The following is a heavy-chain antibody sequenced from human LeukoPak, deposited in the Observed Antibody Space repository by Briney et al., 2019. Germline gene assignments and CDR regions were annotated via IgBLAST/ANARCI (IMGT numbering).Heavy chain of an antibody. J-gene: IGHJ4*02. D-gene: IGHD3-22*01. CDR1: GGAISRWC. V-gene: IGHV4-4*07. CDR2: FCTTGST. Sequence: PSETLSLTCTVSGGAISRWCWSWLRQPAGKGLEWIGRFCTTGSTNCSPSLKSRVTISVDTSKNQFSLKLSSVTAADTAVYYCARANYYDSSEAGGYFDYWGQGTLVTASS. CDR3: ARANYYDSSEAGGYFDY.